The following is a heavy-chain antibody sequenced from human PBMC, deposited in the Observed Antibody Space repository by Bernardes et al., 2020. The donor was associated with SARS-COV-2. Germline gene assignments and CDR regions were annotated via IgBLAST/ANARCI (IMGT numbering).Heavy chain of an antibody. J-gene: IGHJ6*02. Sequence: ASVKVSCKASGYTFTSYGISWVRQAPGQGLEWMGWISAYNGNTNYAQKLQGRVTMTTDTSTSTAYMELRSLRSDDTAVYYCARDRLSVVVAATTSYYYYGMDVWGQGTTVTVSS. CDR2: ISAYNGNT. CDR3: ARDRLSVVVAATTSYYYYGMDV. CDR1: GYTFTSYG. D-gene: IGHD2-15*01. V-gene: IGHV1-18*01.